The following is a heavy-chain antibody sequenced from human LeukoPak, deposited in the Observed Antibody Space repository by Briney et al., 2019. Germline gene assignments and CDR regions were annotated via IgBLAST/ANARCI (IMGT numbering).Heavy chain of an antibody. D-gene: IGHD6-25*01. CDR1: GFTFSDYY. CDR2: INHSGST. CDR3: ARIDSSGCDY. V-gene: IGHV4-34*01. J-gene: IGHJ4*02. Sequence: GSLRLSCAASGFTFSDYYMSWIRQPPGKGLEWIGEINHSGSTNYNPSLKSRVTISVDTSKNQFSLKLSSVTAADTAVYYCARIDSSGCDYWGQGTLVTVSS.